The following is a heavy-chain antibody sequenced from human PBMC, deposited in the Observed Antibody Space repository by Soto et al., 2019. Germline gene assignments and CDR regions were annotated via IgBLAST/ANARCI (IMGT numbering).Heavy chain of an antibody. D-gene: IGHD2-15*01. CDR2: LHKSTTT. CDR1: GDSISTVDSF. Sequence: SETLSLTCSVSGDSISTVDSFCAWIRQPPGQVLEYRGYLHKSTTTYYNPSFESRVAISLDTSRSQFSLTLTSVTAADTAVYFCARGRYCLTGRCFPNWFDSWGQGTLVTVSS. CDR3: ARGRYCLTGRCFPNWFDS. V-gene: IGHV4-30-4*01. J-gene: IGHJ5*01.